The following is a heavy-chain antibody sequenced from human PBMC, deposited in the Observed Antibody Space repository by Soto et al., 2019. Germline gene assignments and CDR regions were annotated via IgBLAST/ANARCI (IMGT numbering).Heavy chain of an antibody. J-gene: IGHJ6*02. CDR1: GFTFSSYA. CDR3: ARVGDYGDLPLYYYYGMDV. D-gene: IGHD4-17*01. Sequence: QVQLVESGGGVVQPGRSLRLSCAASGFTFSSYAMHWVRQAPGKGLEWVAVISYDGSNKYYADSVKGRFTISRDNSKNTLYPQMNSLRAEDTAVYYCARVGDYGDLPLYYYYGMDVWGQGTTVTVSS. V-gene: IGHV3-30-3*01. CDR2: ISYDGSNK.